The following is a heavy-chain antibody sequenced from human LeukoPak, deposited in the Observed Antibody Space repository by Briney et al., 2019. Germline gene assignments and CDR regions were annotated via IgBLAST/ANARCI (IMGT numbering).Heavy chain of an antibody. D-gene: IGHD6-19*01. CDR3: ASRGISSGWYSFDY. Sequence: SETLSLTCTVSGGSISSSSYYWGWIRQPPGKGLEWIGSIYYSGNTYYSPSLKSRVTISVDTSKNQFSLKLYSVTAADTAVYYCASRGISSGWYSFDYWGQGILVTVSS. V-gene: IGHV4-39*01. J-gene: IGHJ4*02. CDR2: IYYSGNT. CDR1: GGSISSSSYY.